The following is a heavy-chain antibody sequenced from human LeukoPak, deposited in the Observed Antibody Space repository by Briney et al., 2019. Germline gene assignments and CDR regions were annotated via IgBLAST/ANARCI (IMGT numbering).Heavy chain of an antibody. V-gene: IGHV1-69*04. CDR2: IIPILGIA. CDR3: ARTYYYGSGTPRAADY. D-gene: IGHD3-10*01. J-gene: IGHJ4*02. Sequence: GASVKVSCKASGGTFSSYAISWVRQAPGQGLEWMGRIIPILGIANYAQKFQGRVTITADKSTSTAYMELSSLRSEDTAVYYCARTYYYGSGTPRAADYWGQGTLVTVSS. CDR1: GGTFSSYA.